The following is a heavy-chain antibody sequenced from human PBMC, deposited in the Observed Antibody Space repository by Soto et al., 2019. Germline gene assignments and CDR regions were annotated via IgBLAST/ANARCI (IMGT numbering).Heavy chain of an antibody. CDR3: ARSYRQYCSGGSCYSYYYYYMDV. D-gene: IGHD2-15*01. CDR2: IYYSGST. Sequence: QVQLQESGPGLVKPSETLSLTCTVSGGSISSYYWSWIRQPPGKGLEWIGYIYYSGSTNYNTSLKSRVTISVDTSKNQFSLKLSAVTAADTAVYYCARSYRQYCSGGSCYSYYYYYMDVWGKGTKVTVSS. J-gene: IGHJ6*03. V-gene: IGHV4-59*01. CDR1: GGSISSYY.